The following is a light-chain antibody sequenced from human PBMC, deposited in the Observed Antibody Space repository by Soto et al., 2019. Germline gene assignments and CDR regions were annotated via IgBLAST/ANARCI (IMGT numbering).Light chain of an antibody. CDR3: QQRSNWPPIT. CDR1: QSVSSY. Sequence: EIVLTQSAATLSLSPGERATLSCRASQSVSSYLAWYQQKPGQAPRLLIYDASNRATGIPARFSGSGSGTDFTLTISSLGPEDFAVYYCQQRSNWPPITFGQRTRLEI. J-gene: IGKJ5*01. CDR2: DAS. V-gene: IGKV3-11*01.